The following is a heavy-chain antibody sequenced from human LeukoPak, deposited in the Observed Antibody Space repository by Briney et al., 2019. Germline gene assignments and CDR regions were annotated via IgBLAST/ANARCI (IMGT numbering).Heavy chain of an antibody. J-gene: IGHJ3*02. CDR1: GFTFSTYN. Sequence: GGTLRLSCAASGFTFSTYNMNWVRQAPGKGLEWVSSISSSSNYIYYADSVKGRFTISRDNAKNSLYLQMNSLRAEDTDVYYCARDVRASAPDALDIWRQGTMVTVSS. CDR2: ISSSSNYI. V-gene: IGHV3-21*01. CDR3: ARDVRASAPDALDI.